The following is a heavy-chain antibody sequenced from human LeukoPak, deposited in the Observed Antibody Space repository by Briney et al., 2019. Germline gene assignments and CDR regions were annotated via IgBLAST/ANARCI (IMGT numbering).Heavy chain of an antibody. CDR1: AFTLRSCE. J-gene: IGHJ6*02. CDR3: AKENYYYGMDV. Sequence: GGFLRLTHAACAFTLRSCEMHWVRQAPGQGLEWVAVISYDGSNKYYADSVKGRFTISRDNSKNTLYLQMNSLRAEDTAVYYCAKENYYYGMDVWGQGTTVTVSS. CDR2: ISYDGSNK. V-gene: IGHV3-30*18.